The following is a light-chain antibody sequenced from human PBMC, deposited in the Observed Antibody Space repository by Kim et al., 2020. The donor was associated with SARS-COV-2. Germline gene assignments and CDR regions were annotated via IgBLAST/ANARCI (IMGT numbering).Light chain of an antibody. CDR3: QQHGSSPIT. CDR2: GAF. V-gene: IGKV3-20*01. Sequence: SLSPGERATRSGRASQRVSSIAWYQQKPGQAPSLLIYGAFTRATGIPDRFSGSGSGTDFTLTISRLEPEDFAVYFCQQHGSSPITFGQGTRLEIK. CDR1: QRVSS. J-gene: IGKJ5*01.